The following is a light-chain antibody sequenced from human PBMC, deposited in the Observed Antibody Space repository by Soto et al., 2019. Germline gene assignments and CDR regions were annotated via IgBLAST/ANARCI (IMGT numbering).Light chain of an antibody. CDR2: SAS. V-gene: IGKV1-12*01. Sequence: DIQMTQSPSSVSASVGDRVTITCRASQGISSWLGWYLQKPGQAPKLLIYSASSLQSGVPSRFSGSGSGTDFSLTISSLQPEDVATYYCQQANSFPLTFGGGTKVEI. CDR3: QQANSFPLT. CDR1: QGISSW. J-gene: IGKJ4*01.